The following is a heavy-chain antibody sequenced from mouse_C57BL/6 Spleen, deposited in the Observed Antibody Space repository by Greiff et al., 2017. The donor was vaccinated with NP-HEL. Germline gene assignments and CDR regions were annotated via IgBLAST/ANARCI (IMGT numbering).Heavy chain of an antibody. Sequence: EVKLVESGGGLVKPGGSLKLSCAASGFTFSSYAMSWVRQTPEKMLEWVATISDGGSYTYYPDNVKGRFPISRDNAKNNLYLQMSHLKSEDTAMYYCARDGYPPFAYWGQGTLVTVSA. CDR1: GFTFSSYA. J-gene: IGHJ3*01. CDR2: ISDGGSYT. V-gene: IGHV5-4*01. D-gene: IGHD2-2*01. CDR3: ARDGYPPFAY.